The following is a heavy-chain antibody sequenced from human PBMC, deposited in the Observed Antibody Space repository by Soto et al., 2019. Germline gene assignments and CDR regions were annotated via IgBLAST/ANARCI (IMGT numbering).Heavy chain of an antibody. CDR2: LYTGGST. J-gene: IGHJ4*02. Sequence: EVQLVESGGGLIQPGGSLRLSCVASGFSVTSNYMTWVRQAPGKGLEWVSILYTGGSTYFSDFVKGRSTISRDTPKNTVFLQLNSLIAEDTAIYYCARATRYFGAFDSWGQGTLVIVAS. CDR3: ARATRYFGAFDS. V-gene: IGHV3-53*01. D-gene: IGHD3-16*01. CDR1: GFSVTSNY.